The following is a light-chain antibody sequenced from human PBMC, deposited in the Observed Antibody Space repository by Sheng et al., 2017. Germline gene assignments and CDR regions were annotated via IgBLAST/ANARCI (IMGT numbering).Light chain of an antibody. V-gene: IGKV1-33*01. Sequence: DIQMTQSPSSLSASVGDRVTITCQASQDISNYLNWYQQKPGKAPKFLIYDASNLETGVPSRFSGSGSGTDFTLTISSLQPEDIATYYCQQYDTLPFTFGPGTKWISN. J-gene: IGKJ3*01. CDR1: QDISNY. CDR2: DAS. CDR3: QQYDTLPFT.